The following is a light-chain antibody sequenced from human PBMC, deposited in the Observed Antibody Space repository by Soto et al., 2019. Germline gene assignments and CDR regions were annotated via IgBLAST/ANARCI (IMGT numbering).Light chain of an antibody. CDR3: TSYTSSSARV. CDR1: SIDVGGYDY. Sequence: QSVLAQPASVSGSPGQSITISCTGTSIDVGGYDYVSWYQQHPGKAPKLIIYEVSNRPSGISNRFSGSKSGNTASLTISGLQAEDEADYYCTSYTSSSARVFGTGTKVTVL. V-gene: IGLV2-14*01. CDR2: EVS. J-gene: IGLJ1*01.